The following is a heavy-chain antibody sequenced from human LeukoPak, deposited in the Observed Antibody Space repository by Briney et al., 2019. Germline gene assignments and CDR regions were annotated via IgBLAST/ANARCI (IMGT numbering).Heavy chain of an antibody. CDR3: AKGVDFWSGYPIDY. J-gene: IGHJ4*02. CDR2: IWYDGSNK. CDR1: GFTFSSYG. Sequence: GGSPRLSCAASGFTFSSYGMHWVRQAPGKGLEWVAVIWYDGSNKYYADSVKGRFTISRDNSKNTLYLQMNSLRAEDTAVYYCAKGVDFWSGYPIDYWGQGTLVTVSS. V-gene: IGHV3-33*06. D-gene: IGHD3-3*01.